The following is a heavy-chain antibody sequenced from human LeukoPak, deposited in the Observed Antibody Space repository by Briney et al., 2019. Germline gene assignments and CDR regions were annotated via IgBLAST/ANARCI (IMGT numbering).Heavy chain of an antibody. CDR3: GKGRGYCSSTSFYLSLVNAFDI. V-gene: IGHV3-23*01. J-gene: IGHJ3*02. CDR1: GFTFSSHP. Sequence: GGSLRLSCAASGFTFSSHPMSWVRQAPGKGLEWVSAISGSGGSTYYAHSVKGRFTISRDNSTNTLYLYMNSLRAEDRAVYYCGKGRGYCSSTSFYLSLVNAFDIWGQGTMVTVSS. D-gene: IGHD2-2*01. CDR2: ISGSGGST.